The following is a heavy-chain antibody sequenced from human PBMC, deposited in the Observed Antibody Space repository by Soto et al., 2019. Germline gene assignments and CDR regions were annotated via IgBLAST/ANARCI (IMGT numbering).Heavy chain of an antibody. CDR3: ARDLLPMTGTANDAFDI. CDR1: GYMFSHYG. J-gene: IGHJ3*02. D-gene: IGHD1-1*01. CDR2: ISGYNGNT. Sequence: QIHLVQSGAEVKKPGASVKVSCKASGYMFSHYGINWVRQAPGQGLEWVAWISGYNGNTNYAQKFQGRVTMIMDSSTNTAYMELRSLTSDDTAVYYCARDLLPMTGTANDAFDIWGQGTMVTVSS. V-gene: IGHV1-18*04.